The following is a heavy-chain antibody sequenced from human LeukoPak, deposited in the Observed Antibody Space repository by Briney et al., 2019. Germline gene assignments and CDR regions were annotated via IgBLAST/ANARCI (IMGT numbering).Heavy chain of an antibody. CDR1: LGSISSYY. CDR3: ARQGGYIAPLAL. V-gene: IGHV4-59*08. Sequence: PSETLSLTCTVSLGSISSYYWSWIRQPPEKGREWIGYISYSGNTNYNPSLKSRVTISVDTSKNQFSLKLTSVTAADTAVYYCARQGGYIAPLALWGQGTLVTVSA. D-gene: IGHD6-13*01. CDR2: ISYSGNT. J-gene: IGHJ4*02.